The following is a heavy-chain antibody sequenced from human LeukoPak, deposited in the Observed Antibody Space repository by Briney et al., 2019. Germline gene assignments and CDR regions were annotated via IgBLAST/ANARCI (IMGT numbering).Heavy chain of an antibody. CDR3: AKVRAQLVSFGELNY. CDR1: GFTFSSYE. D-gene: IGHD3-10*01. CDR2: ISSSGSTI. Sequence: GGSLRLSCAASGFTFSSYEMNWVRQAPGKGLEWVSYISSSGSTIYYADSVKGRFTISRDNAKNSLYLQMNSLRAEDTAVYYCAKVRAQLVSFGELNYWGQGILVTVSS. J-gene: IGHJ4*02. V-gene: IGHV3-48*03.